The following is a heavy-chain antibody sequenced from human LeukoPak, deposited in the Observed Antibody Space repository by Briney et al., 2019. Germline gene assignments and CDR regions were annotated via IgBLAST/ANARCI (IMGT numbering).Heavy chain of an antibody. Sequence: ASVKVSCKASGGTFSSYAISWVRQAPGQGLEWMGGIIPIFGTANYAQKFQGRVTITAGESTSTAYMELSSLRSEDTAVYYCATPSGNGDYPFDYWGQGTLVTVSS. CDR2: IIPIFGTA. V-gene: IGHV1-69*13. D-gene: IGHD4-17*01. J-gene: IGHJ4*02. CDR3: ATPSGNGDYPFDY. CDR1: GGTFSSYA.